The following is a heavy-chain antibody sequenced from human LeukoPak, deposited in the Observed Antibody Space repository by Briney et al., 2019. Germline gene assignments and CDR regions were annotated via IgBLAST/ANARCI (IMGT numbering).Heavy chain of an antibody. D-gene: IGHD3-3*01. CDR3: ARDLESLGVTLVSYFYYYMDV. Sequence: GGSLRPSCEASGSALKNYWMSWVRQAPGKGLEWVANIKKDGSDKYYVDSVKGRFTISRDNAENSLYLQMNSLRAEDTAIYYCARDLESLGVTLVSYFYYYMDVWGKGTTVTVSS. V-gene: IGHV3-7*01. CDR2: IKKDGSDK. CDR1: GSALKNYW. J-gene: IGHJ6*03.